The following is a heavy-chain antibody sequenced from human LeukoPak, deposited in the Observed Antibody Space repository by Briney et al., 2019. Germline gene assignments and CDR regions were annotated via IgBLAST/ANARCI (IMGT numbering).Heavy chain of an antibody. D-gene: IGHD6-13*01. Sequence: SGGSLRLSCAASGFTFSSYAMSWVRQAPGKGLEWVSAISGSGGSTYYAGSVKGRFTISRDNSKNTLYLQMNSLRADDTAVYYCAKDPVAAGGTGWFDPWGQGTLVTVSS. CDR2: ISGSGGST. V-gene: IGHV3-23*01. J-gene: IGHJ5*02. CDR3: AKDPVAAGGTGWFDP. CDR1: GFTFSSYA.